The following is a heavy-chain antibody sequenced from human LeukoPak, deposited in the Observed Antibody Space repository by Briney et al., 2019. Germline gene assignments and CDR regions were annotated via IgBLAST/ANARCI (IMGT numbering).Heavy chain of an antibody. CDR2: IGSSGTDI. V-gene: IGHV3-48*03. CDR3: ARRRGVSL. J-gene: IGHJ4*02. Sequence: GGSLRLSCAASGFTFSSYEMNWVRQAPGKGLEWLSYIGSSGTDIYYADSVRGRFTISRDNAKNSLFLQMNSLRAEDTAVYYCARRRGVSLWGQGTLVTVSS. CDR1: GFTFSSYE. D-gene: IGHD6-13*01.